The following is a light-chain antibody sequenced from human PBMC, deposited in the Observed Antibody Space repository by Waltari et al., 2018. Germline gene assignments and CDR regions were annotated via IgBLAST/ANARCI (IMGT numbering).Light chain of an antibody. CDR3: ASFTDTRNLV. CDR2: EVS. J-gene: IGLJ2*01. CDR1: RRDIGYYDY. Sequence: QSALTQPASVSGSPGQSITISCTGSRRDIGYYDYVPWYQHRPTKAPKPMIYEVSSRPSGVSNRFSGSKSGNTASLTISGLQAEDEATYYCASFTDTRNLVFGGGTKLTVL. V-gene: IGLV2-14*01.